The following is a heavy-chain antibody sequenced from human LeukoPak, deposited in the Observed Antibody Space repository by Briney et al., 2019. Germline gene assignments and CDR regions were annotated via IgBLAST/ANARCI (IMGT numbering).Heavy chain of an antibody. CDR2: IRYDGSNK. CDR3: ASDSSGWSAFDY. Sequence: GGSLRLSYAASGFTFSSHGMHWVRQAPGKGLEWVAFIRYDGSNKYYADSVKGRFTIPRDNSKNTLYLQMNSLRAEDTAVYYCASDSSGWSAFDYWGQGTLVTVSS. CDR1: GFTFSSHG. J-gene: IGHJ4*02. V-gene: IGHV3-30*02. D-gene: IGHD6-19*01.